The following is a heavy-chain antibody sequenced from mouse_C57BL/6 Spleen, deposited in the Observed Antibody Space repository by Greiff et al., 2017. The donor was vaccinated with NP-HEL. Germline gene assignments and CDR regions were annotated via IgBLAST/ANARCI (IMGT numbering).Heavy chain of an antibody. CDR1: GYAFSSSW. CDR3: ARGGYINYVYYAMDY. Sequence: VQLQQSGPELVKPGASVKISCKASGYAFSSSWMNWVKQRPGKGLEWIGRIYPGDGDTNYNGKFKGKATLTADKSSSTAYMQLSSLTSEDSAVDFCARGGYINYVYYAMDYWGQGTSVTVSS. V-gene: IGHV1-82*01. CDR2: IYPGDGDT. J-gene: IGHJ4*01. D-gene: IGHD2-5*01.